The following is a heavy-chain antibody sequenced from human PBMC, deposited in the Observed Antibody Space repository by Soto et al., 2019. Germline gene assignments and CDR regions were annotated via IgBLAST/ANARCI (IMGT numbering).Heavy chain of an antibody. CDR2: IIPIFGTA. CDR1: GGTFSSYA. V-gene: IGHV1-69*13. CDR3: ARDPVVVPAAQFTLPRGMDV. Sequence: GASVKVSCKASGGTFSSYAISWVRQAPGQGLEWMGGIIPIFGTANYAQKFQGRVTITADESTSTAYMELSSLRSEDTAVYYCARDPVVVPAAQFTLPRGMDVWGQGTTVTVSS. D-gene: IGHD2-2*01. J-gene: IGHJ6*02.